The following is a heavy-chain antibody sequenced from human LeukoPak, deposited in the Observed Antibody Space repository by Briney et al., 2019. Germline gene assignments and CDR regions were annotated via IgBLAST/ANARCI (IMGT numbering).Heavy chain of an antibody. D-gene: IGHD6-6*01. Sequence: GGSLRLSCAASGFTFSSYEMNWVRQAPGKGLEWVSYISSSGSTIYYADSVKGRFTISRDNAKNSLYLQMNSLRAEDTAVYYCARGRDSSSLGYWGQGTLVTVSS. CDR1: GFTFSSYE. J-gene: IGHJ4*02. CDR2: ISSSGSTI. V-gene: IGHV3-48*03. CDR3: ARGRDSSSLGY.